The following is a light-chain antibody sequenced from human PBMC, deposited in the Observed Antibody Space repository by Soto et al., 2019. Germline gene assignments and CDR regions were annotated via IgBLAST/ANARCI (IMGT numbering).Light chain of an antibody. J-gene: IGKJ4*01. CDR1: QSISSW. CDR2: KAS. V-gene: IGKV1-5*03. Sequence: DIQMTQSPSTLSASVGDRVTITCRASQSISSWLAWYQQKPGKAPKLLIYKASNLQSGVPSRFSGSASGADFTLTINSLQPDDFATYCCQQYSTYPLTFGGGTKVEIK. CDR3: QQYSTYPLT.